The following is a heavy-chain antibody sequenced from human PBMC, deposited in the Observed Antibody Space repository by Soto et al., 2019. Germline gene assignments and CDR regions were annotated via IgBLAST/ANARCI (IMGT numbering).Heavy chain of an antibody. CDR3: ARTDIVTTNCFDP. D-gene: IGHD5-12*01. CDR2: INHRGSA. Sequence: SETLSLTCAVYGESFIGYYWTWIRQPPGKGLEWIGEINHRGSANYNPSLKSRVTISVDTSNNQFSLKLSSVTAADTSVYYCARTDIVTTNCFDPWGQGTLVTVSS. J-gene: IGHJ5*02. V-gene: IGHV4-34*01. CDR1: GESFIGYY.